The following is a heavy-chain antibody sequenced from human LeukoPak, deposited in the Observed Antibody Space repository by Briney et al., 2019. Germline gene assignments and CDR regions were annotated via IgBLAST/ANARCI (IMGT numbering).Heavy chain of an antibody. CDR3: TRGGSDWFYSYFDP. CDR1: GYTFTGYY. J-gene: IGHJ5*02. V-gene: IGHV1-2*02. CDR2: IKPSSGDA. D-gene: IGHD6-19*01. Sequence: EASVNVSCKPSGYTFTGYYMFWVRQAPGQGLEWMGWIKPSSGDAKSAQKFQDRVTMTRDPSISTFYLEVTRLTSDDTAVYYCTRGGSDWFYSYFDPWGQGTLLTVSS.